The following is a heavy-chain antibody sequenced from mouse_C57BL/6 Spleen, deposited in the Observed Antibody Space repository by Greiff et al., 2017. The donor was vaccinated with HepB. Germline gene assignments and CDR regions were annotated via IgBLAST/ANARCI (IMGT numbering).Heavy chain of an antibody. D-gene: IGHD1-1*01. CDR1: GYTFTDYN. V-gene: IGHV1-18*01. J-gene: IGHJ1*03. Sequence: EVQLQQSGPELVKPGASVKIPCKASGYTFTDYNMDWVKQSHGKSLEWIGDINPYNGDTFYNQKFKGKATLTVDKSSSTAHMELRSLTSEDSAVYYCARPITTVVATDWYFDVWGTGTTVTVSS. CDR2: INPYNGDT. CDR3: ARPITTVVATDWYFDV.